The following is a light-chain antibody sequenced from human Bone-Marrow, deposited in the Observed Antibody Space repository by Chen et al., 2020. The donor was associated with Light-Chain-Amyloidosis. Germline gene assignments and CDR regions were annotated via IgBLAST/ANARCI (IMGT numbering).Light chain of an antibody. CDR1: SSDVGGYNY. Sequence: QSALTQPRSVSGSPGQSVTISCTGTSSDVGGYNYVSWYQQHPGKAPKLMIYDVSKRPSGVPDRFSGSKSGNTASLTISGLQAEDEADYDGCSYAGSYTDWVFGGGTKLTVL. CDR3: CSYAGSYTDWV. CDR2: DVS. J-gene: IGLJ3*02. V-gene: IGLV2-11*01.